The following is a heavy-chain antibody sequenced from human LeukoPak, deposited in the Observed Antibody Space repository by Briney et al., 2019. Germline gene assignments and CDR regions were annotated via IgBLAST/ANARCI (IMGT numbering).Heavy chain of an antibody. CDR3: ARDSYISFYLFDF. J-gene: IGHJ4*02. CDR2: VYSTGST. Sequence: SETLSLTCTVSGASISNYFWSWIRQPAGKGLEWIGRVYSTGSTNYNPSLESRFSMSADTSKNQISLKVNSVTAADTAVYYCARDSYISFYLFDFWGQGALVTVSS. V-gene: IGHV4-4*07. CDR1: GASISNYF. D-gene: IGHD6-6*01.